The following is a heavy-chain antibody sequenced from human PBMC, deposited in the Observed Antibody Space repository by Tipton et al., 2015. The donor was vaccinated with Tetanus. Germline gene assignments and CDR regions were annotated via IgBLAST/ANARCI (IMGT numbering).Heavy chain of an antibody. V-gene: IGHV3-23*01. D-gene: IGHD3-16*01. Sequence: SLRLSCATSGFTFSSYAVTWVRQTPGRGLEWVSSISGSGGSTYYADSVKGRFTVSRDHSVNTVYLQMNSLRAEDTAVYYCAKDGAVTFDHWGQGTLVTVSS. CDR2: ISGSGGST. CDR1: GFTFSSYA. CDR3: AKDGAVTFDH. J-gene: IGHJ4*02.